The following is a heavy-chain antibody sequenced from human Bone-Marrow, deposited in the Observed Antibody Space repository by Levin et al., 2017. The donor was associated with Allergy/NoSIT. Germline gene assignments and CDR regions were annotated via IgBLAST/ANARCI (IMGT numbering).Heavy chain of an antibody. Sequence: PGGSLRLSCVVSGFTFTTEGMTWVRQTPGKGLEWVSGISNSGAYTYYADSVKGRFTISRDNPRNTVYLQMNSLRVEDTAVYYCARGYRWQDYWGQGTLVTVSS. CDR1: GFTFTTEG. V-gene: IGHV3-23*01. D-gene: IGHD4-23*01. CDR3: ARGYRWQDY. J-gene: IGHJ4*02. CDR2: ISNSGAYT.